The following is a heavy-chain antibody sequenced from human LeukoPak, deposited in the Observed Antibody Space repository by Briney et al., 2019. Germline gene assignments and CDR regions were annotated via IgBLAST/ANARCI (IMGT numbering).Heavy chain of an antibody. V-gene: IGHV4-34*01. CDR2: INHSGST. Sequence: PSETLSLTCAAYGGSFSGYYWSWIRQPPGKGLEWIGEINHSGSTNYNPSLKSRVTISVDTSKNHFPQKLSSVTNADTAVYYCAREPRYCSGGNCDRGRYMDVWGKNTTLTVSS. D-gene: IGHD2-15*01. CDR3: AREPRYCSGGNCDRGRYMDV. J-gene: IGHJ6*03. CDR1: GGSFSGYY.